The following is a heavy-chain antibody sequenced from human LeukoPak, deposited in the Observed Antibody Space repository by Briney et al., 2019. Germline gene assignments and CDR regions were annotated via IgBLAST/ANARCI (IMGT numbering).Heavy chain of an antibody. CDR3: ARGIAAAGTWFDP. J-gene: IGHJ5*02. Sequence: GGSLRLSCAASGFTFSSYSMNWVRQAPGKGLEWVSSISSSSSYIYYADSVKGRFTISRDNAKNSLYLQMNCLRAEDTAVYYCARGIAAAGTWFDPWGQGTLVTVSS. D-gene: IGHD6-13*01. CDR1: GFTFSSYS. CDR2: ISSSSSYI. V-gene: IGHV3-21*01.